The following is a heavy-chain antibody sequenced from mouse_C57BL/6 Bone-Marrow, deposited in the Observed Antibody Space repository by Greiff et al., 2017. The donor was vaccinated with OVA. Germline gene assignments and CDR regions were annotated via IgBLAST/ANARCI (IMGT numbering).Heavy chain of an antibody. CDR1: GYTFTEYT. V-gene: IGHV1-62-2*01. Sequence: VMLVESGAELVKPGASVKLSCKASGYTFTEYTIHWVKQRSGQGLEWIGWFYPGSGSIKYNEKFKDKATLTADKSSSTVYMELSRLTSEDSAVYFCARHDPAYDSNLWFAYWGQGTLVTVSA. J-gene: IGHJ3*01. D-gene: IGHD2-5*01. CDR3: ARHDPAYDSNLWFAY. CDR2: FYPGSGSI.